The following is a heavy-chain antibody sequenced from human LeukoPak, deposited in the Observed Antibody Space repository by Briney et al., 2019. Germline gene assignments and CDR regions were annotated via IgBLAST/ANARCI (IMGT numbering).Heavy chain of an antibody. CDR1: GFTFTTFW. CDR2: INHDGSST. V-gene: IGHV3-74*01. Sequence: PGGSLRLSCATSGFTFTTFWMHWVRQAPGKGLVWVSRINHDGSSTNYADSVKGRFTISRDNAKNTLYLQMNSLRAEDTAVYYCAKLDSGSYSDYWGQGTLVTVSS. D-gene: IGHD1-26*01. CDR3: AKLDSGSYSDY. J-gene: IGHJ4*02.